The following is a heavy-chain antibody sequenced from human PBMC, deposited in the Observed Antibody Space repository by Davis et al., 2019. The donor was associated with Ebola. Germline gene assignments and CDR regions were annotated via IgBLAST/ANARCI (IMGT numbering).Heavy chain of an antibody. CDR1: GGSISSGGYS. V-gene: IGHV4-31*03. D-gene: IGHD3/OR15-3a*01. Sequence: PSETLSLTCTVSGGSISSGGYSWSWIRQHPAKGLEWIGNIVHSGRTDYNPSLRSRVTMSVDTSKNQFSLKMHSVTAADTAVFYCARLFMVAGDDFLEYDYFDPWGQGTLVTVSS. CDR2: IVHSGRT. CDR3: ARLFMVAGDDFLEYDYFDP. J-gene: IGHJ5*02.